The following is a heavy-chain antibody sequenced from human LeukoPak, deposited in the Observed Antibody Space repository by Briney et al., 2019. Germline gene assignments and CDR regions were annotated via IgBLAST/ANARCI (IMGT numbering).Heavy chain of an antibody. D-gene: IGHD1-26*01. V-gene: IGHV5-51*01. CDR1: GYRFNNYW. J-gene: IGHJ4*02. CDR3: ARTPYSGNYYYFDY. Sequence: GESLKISCKGSGYRFNNYWIGWVRQMPGKGLEWMGIIYPGDSDTRYSPSFQGQVTISADKSISTAYLQWSSLKASDTAMYYCARTPYSGNYYYFDYWGQGTLVTVSS. CDR2: IYPGDSDT.